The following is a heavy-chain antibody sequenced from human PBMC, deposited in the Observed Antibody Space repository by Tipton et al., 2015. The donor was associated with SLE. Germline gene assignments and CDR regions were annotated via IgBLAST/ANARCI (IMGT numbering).Heavy chain of an antibody. CDR3: ARDWHDFLTGSNTPYYYMDV. J-gene: IGHJ6*03. CDR1: GDSISSTSYF. D-gene: IGHD3/OR15-3a*01. V-gene: IGHV4-61*02. Sequence: TLSLTCTVSGDSISSTSYFWSWVRQPAGKALEWIGRIYTSGSTNYNPSLKSRVPMSLEASKNQFSLKLSPGTAADTAVYYCARDWHDFLTGSNTPYYYMDVWGKGTTVTVS. CDR2: IYTSGST.